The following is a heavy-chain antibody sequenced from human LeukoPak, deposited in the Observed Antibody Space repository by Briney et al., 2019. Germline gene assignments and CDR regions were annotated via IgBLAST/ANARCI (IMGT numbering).Heavy chain of an antibody. D-gene: IGHD2-2*01. CDR1: GGSISSYY. CDR3: ARGVVPAANDY. V-gene: IGHV4-59*01. J-gene: IGHJ4*02. Sequence: SETLSLTCTVSGGSISSYYWSWIRQPPGKGLEWIGYIYYSGSTNYNPSLKSRVTISVDTSRTQFSLKLSSVTAAGTAVYYCARGVVPAANDYWGQGTLVTVSS. CDR2: IYYSGST.